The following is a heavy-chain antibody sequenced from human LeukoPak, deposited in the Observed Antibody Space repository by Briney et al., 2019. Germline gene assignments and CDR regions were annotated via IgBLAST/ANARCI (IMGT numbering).Heavy chain of an antibody. CDR3: ARVRRYSGSYPFDY. J-gene: IGHJ4*02. V-gene: IGHV1-46*01. Sequence: ASVKVSCKASGYTITNNYMHWVRQAPGQGLEWMGIINPSGGSTSYAQKFQGRVTMTRDMSTSTVYMELSSLRPEDTAVYYCARVRRYSGSYPFDYWGQGTLVTVSS. CDR1: GYTITNNY. CDR2: INPSGGST. D-gene: IGHD1-26*01.